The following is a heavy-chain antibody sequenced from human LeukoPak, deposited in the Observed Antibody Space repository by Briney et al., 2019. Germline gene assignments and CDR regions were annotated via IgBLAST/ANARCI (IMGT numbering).Heavy chain of an antibody. CDR3: ARSIVVVPAVREEYYYYYYGMDV. J-gene: IGHJ6*02. CDR2: IYYSGST. CDR1: GGSISSYY. Sequence: SETLSLTCTVSGGSISSYYWSWIRQPPGKGLEWIGYIYYSGSTNYNPSLKSRVTISVDTSKNQFSLKLSSVTAAGTAVYYCARSIVVVPAVREEYYYYYYGMDVWGQGTTVTVS. D-gene: IGHD2-2*01. V-gene: IGHV4-59*08.